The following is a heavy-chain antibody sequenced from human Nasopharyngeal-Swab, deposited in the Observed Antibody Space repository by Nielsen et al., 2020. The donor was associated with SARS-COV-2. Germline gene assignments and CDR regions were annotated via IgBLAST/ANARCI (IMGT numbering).Heavy chain of an antibody. J-gene: IGHJ1*01. CDR2: FSGSGGST. CDR3: AKAPRGITMSYFQH. D-gene: IGHD3-10*02. V-gene: IGHV3-23*01. CDR1: GFTFSSYA. Sequence: GESLKISCAASGFTFSSYAMSWVRQAPGLGLEWVSAFSGSGGSTYYADSVKGRFTISRDNSKNTLYLQMNSLRAEDTAVYYCAKAPRGITMSYFQHWGQGTLVTVSS.